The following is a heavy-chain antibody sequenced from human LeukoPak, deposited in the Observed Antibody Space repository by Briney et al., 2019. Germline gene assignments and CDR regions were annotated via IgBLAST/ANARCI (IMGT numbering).Heavy chain of an antibody. J-gene: IGHJ4*02. CDR1: GGSISSSSYY. D-gene: IGHD1-7*01. CDR2: IYYSGDT. Sequence: PSETLSLTCTVSGGSISSSSYYWGWIRQPPGKGLEWIGSIYYSGDTYSNPSLKSRVTISVDTSKKQFSLKLSSVTAADTAVYYCARQLTATFDYWGQGTLVTVSS. CDR3: ARQLTATFDY. V-gene: IGHV4-39*01.